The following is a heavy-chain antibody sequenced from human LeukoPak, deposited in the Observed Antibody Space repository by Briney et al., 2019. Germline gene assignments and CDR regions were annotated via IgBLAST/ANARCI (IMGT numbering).Heavy chain of an antibody. CDR3: VKDPRDTYGTNWFVS. CDR1: GLSFGNYA. D-gene: IGHD2-21*01. J-gene: IGHJ5*01. CDR2: ISGTGGAT. V-gene: IGHV3-23*01. Sequence: GGSLRLSCAASGLSFGNYAMSWVRQAPGKGLQWVSQISGTGGATWYAGFARDRFTISRDNSKKTLYLQMSGLRVEDTAMYYCVKDPRDTYGTNWFVSWGQGTLLIVSS.